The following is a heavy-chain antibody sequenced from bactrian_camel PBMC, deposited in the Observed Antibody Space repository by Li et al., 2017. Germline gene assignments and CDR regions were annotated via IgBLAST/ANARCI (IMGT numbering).Heavy chain of an antibody. CDR2: IASDGAT. V-gene: IGHV3S53*01. Sequence: HVQLVESGGGSVQTGGSLRLSCVPSGYQDIKYCMGWFRQAPGKEREGVAAIASDGATGYADSVKGRFTISRDNNKYVLRLQMNNLKLEDTARYFCAADSMSCRGRVLTLGGADFAHWGQGTQVTVS. CDR3: AADSMSCRGRVLTLGGADFAH. D-gene: IGHD1*01. J-gene: IGHJ4*01. CDR1: GYQDIKYC.